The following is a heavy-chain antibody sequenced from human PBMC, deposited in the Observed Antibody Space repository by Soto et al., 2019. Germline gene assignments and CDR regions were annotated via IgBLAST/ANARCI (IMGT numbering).Heavy chain of an antibody. V-gene: IGHV3-23*01. J-gene: IGHJ4*02. CDR3: AGPGYSSQDY. CDR2: ISGSGDNS. Sequence: EVQLLESGGGLVQPGGSLRLSCAASGFTFTSFALSWVRQAPGKGLQWVSAISGSGDNSDYTASVKGRFIISRDNSKNTLYLQMNSLRADDTAVYHCAGPGYSSQDYWGQGTLVTVSS. CDR1: GFTFTSFA. D-gene: IGHD5-18*01.